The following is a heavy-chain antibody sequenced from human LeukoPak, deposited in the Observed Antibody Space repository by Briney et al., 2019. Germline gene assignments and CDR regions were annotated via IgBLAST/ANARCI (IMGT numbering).Heavy chain of an antibody. Sequence: GGPLRLSCSASGFSFSNYDMHWVRQAPGKGLEYVSAISSNGGSTYYADSVKGRLTISRDNSKNTLYLRMSSLRPEDTAVYFCVKDIMGSTDYYYGLDVWGQGTTVTVSS. CDR1: GFSFSNYD. CDR3: VKDIMGSTDYYYGLDV. J-gene: IGHJ6*02. D-gene: IGHD3-10*01. V-gene: IGHV3-64D*09. CDR2: ISSNGGST.